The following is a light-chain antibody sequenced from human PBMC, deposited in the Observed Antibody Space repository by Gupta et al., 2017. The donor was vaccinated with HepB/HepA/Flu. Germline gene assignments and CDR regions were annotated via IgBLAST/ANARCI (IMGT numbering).Light chain of an antibody. CDR3: SSYTSSSTDV. V-gene: IGLV2-14*03. CDR2: DVS. Sequence: QSALTPPASAAGSPGQSITISCTGTSSDVGGYNYVSWYQQHPGTAPKLMIYDVSNRPSGVSNRVSGSKSGNTASLTISGLQAEDEADYYCSSYTSSSTDVFGTGTKVTVL. CDR1: SSDVGGYNY. J-gene: IGLJ1*01.